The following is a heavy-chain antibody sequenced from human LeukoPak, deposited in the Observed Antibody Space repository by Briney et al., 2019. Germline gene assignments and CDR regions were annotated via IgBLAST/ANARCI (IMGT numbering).Heavy chain of an antibody. CDR3: ARGRLYDTRAGYGMDV. CDR2: IIPILGIA. V-gene: IGHV1-69*04. J-gene: IGHJ6*02. Sequence: ASVKVSCKASGGTFSSYAISWVRQAPGQGLEWMGRIIPILGIANYAQKFQGRVTITADKSTSTAYMELSSLRSEDTAVYYCARGRLYDTRAGYGMDVWGQGTTVTVSS. D-gene: IGHD3-22*01. CDR1: GGTFSSYA.